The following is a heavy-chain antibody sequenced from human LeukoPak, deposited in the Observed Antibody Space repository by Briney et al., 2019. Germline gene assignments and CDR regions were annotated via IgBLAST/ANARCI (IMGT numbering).Heavy chain of an antibody. V-gene: IGHV1-18*01. Sequence: EASVKVSXKASGYDFINYGITWVRQAPGQGLEWMGWISLYNGNTDYKLQGRVTMTTDTSTSTAYMELRSLRSDDTAVYYCARGGPFFSSSSSKEYYFDYWGQGTLVTVSS. CDR2: ISLYNGNT. CDR3: ARGGPFFSSSSSKEYYFDY. D-gene: IGHD6-6*01. CDR1: GYDFINYG. J-gene: IGHJ4*02.